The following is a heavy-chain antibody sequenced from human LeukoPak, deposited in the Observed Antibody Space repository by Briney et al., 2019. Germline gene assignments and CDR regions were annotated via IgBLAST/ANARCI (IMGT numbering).Heavy chain of an antibody. Sequence: NHGESLKISCKGSGYSFTSYWIGWVRQMPGKGLEWMGIIYPGDSDTRYSPSSQGQVTISADKSISTAYLQWSSLKASDTAMYYCARLIYGGNSVGAFDIWGQGTMVTVSS. CDR3: ARLIYGGNSVGAFDI. J-gene: IGHJ3*02. V-gene: IGHV5-51*01. CDR1: GYSFTSYW. CDR2: IYPGDSDT. D-gene: IGHD4-23*01.